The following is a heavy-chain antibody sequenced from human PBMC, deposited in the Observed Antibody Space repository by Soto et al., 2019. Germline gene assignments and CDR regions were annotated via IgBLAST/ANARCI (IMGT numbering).Heavy chain of an antibody. Sequence: PSETLSLTCTVSGGSICSGGYYWSWIRQHPGKGLGWIGYIYYSGSTYYNPSLKSRVTITVDTSKNQFSLKLSSVTAADTAVYYCARDKGAGTYYDFWSGQDAFDIWGQGTMVTVSS. V-gene: IGHV4-31*03. J-gene: IGHJ3*02. CDR2: IYYSGST. CDR3: ARDKGAGTYYDFWSGQDAFDI. D-gene: IGHD3-3*01. CDR1: GGSICSGGYY.